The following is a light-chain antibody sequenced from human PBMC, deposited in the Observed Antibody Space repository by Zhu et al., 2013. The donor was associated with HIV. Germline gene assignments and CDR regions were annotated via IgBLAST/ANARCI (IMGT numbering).Light chain of an antibody. CDR2: GNS. CDR3: QSYDRSLSGYV. J-gene: IGLJ1*01. Sequence: QSVLTQPPSVSGAPGQRVTISCTGSSSNIGARYDVHWYQHLPGTAPKLLIYGNSNRPSGVPDRFSGSKSGTSASLAITGLQAEDEADYYCQSYDRSLSGYVFGTGTKVTVL. CDR1: SSNIGARYD. V-gene: IGLV1-40*01.